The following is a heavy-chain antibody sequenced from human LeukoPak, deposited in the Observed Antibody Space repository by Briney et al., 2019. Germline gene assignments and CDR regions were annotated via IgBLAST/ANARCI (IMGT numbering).Heavy chain of an antibody. J-gene: IGHJ6*03. D-gene: IGHD6-19*01. CDR1: GFSFRSYA. CDR2: ISGSSTTI. CDR3: AREYSSGWYSYYYYYMDV. V-gene: IGHV3-48*04. Sequence: GGSLRLSCAASGFSFRSYAMYWVRQAPGKGLEWISYISGSSTTIFYADSVKGRFTISRDNAKNSLYLQMNSLRAEDTAVYYCAREYSSGWYSYYYYYMDVWGKGTTVTVSS.